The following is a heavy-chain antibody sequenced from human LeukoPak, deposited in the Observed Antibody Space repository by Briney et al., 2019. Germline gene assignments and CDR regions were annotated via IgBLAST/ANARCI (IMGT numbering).Heavy chain of an antibody. Sequence: PSETLSLTCAVYGGSFSGYYWSWIRQPPGKGLEWIGEINHSGSTNYNPSLQSRVTISGDTSKNQSSLNLSSVTAADTAVYYCARGRRRSSGWSFDYWGQGTLVTVSS. CDR1: GGSFSGYY. D-gene: IGHD6-19*01. J-gene: IGHJ4*02. CDR3: ARGRRRSSGWSFDY. CDR2: INHSGST. V-gene: IGHV4-34*01.